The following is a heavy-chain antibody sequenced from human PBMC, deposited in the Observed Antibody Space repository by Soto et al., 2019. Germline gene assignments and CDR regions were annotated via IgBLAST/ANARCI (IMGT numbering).Heavy chain of an antibody. D-gene: IGHD3-10*01. CDR2: IKQDGSET. V-gene: IGHV3-7*05. CDR3: AKHVYDGSGNCCTS. J-gene: IGHJ4*02. Sequence: EVQLVESGGNLVQPGGSLRLSCVVSGFTFNTYWMTWVRQAPGKGLEWVANIKQDGSETHYVDFVKGRFTIARDNAKNSLCLHINSLRVEDTPVYYCAKHVYDGSGNCCTSWGQGALVTVSS. CDR1: GFTFNTYW.